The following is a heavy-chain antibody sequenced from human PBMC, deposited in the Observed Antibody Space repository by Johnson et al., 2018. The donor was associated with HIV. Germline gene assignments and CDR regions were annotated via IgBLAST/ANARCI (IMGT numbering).Heavy chain of an antibody. V-gene: IGHV3-30-3*01. CDR2: ISYDGSYK. CDR3: ARDAFKDTAMAYAFDI. CDR1: GFTFSSYA. Sequence: QVQLVESGGGVVQPGRSLRLSCSASGFTFSSYAMPWVRQAPGKGLEWVAVISYDGSYKYYADSVKGRFTISRDNSKNTLYLQMNSLRPEATAVYYCARDAFKDTAMAYAFDIWGQGTMVTVSS. D-gene: IGHD5-18*01. J-gene: IGHJ3*02.